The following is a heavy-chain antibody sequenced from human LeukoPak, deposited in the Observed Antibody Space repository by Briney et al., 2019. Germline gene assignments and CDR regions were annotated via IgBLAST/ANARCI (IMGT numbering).Heavy chain of an antibody. CDR3: ARGSGILTGYYNLPYYYYGMDV. V-gene: IGHV1-46*01. CDR2: INPSGGST. D-gene: IGHD3-9*01. Sequence: GASVKVSCKASGYTFTSYYMHWVRQAPGQGLEWMGIINPSGGSTSYAQKFQGRVTMTRDTSTSTVYMELSSLRSEDTAVYYCARGSGILTGYYNLPYYYYGMDVWGQGTTVTVSS. J-gene: IGHJ6*02. CDR1: GYTFTSYY.